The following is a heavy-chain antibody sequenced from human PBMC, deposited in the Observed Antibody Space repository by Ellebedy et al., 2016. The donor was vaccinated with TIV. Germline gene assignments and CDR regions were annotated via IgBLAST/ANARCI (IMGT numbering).Heavy chain of an antibody. CDR2: ISSNGGST. CDR1: GFTLSSYV. Sequence: GGSLRLSCAASGFTLSSYVMHWVRQAPGKGLEYVSAISSNGGSTYYANSVKGRFTISRDNSKNTLYLQMGSLRAEDMAVYYCARRAGSSSLFAFDIWGQGTMVTVSS. D-gene: IGHD3-10*01. CDR3: ARRAGSSSLFAFDI. J-gene: IGHJ3*02. V-gene: IGHV3-64*01.